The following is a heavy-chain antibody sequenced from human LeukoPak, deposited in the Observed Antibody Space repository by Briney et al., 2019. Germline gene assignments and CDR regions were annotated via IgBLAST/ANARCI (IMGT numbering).Heavy chain of an antibody. V-gene: IGHV1-24*01. CDR2: FDPEDGET. J-gene: IGHJ4*02. Sequence: GASVTVSCTVSGYTLTELSMHWVRQAPGKGLEWMGGFDPEDGETIYAQKFQGRVTMTEDTSTDTAYMELSSLRSEDTAVYYCATLKYYYDSSGPKYYFDYWGQGTLVTVSS. CDR3: ATLKYYYDSSGPKYYFDY. CDR1: GYTLTELS. D-gene: IGHD3-22*01.